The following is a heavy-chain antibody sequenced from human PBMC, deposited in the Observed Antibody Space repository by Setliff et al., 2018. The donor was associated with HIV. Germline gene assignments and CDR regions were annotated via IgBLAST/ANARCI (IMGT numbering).Heavy chain of an antibody. D-gene: IGHD6-6*01. J-gene: IGHJ6*03. CDR3: ASEAWTSYRSSSGYYYYYMAV. V-gene: IGHV4-61*01. Sequence: PSETLSLTCTVSGDSVRSASYYWSWIRQPPGKGLEWIGYIYYSGTTKYNPSLKSRVTISVDTSNNQFSLKLSSVTAADTAVYYCASEAWTSYRSSSGYYYYYMAVWGKGTTVTVSS. CDR2: IYYSGTT. CDR1: GDSVRSASYY.